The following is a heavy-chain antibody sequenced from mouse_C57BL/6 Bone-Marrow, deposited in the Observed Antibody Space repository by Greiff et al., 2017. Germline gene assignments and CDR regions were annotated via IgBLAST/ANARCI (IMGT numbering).Heavy chain of an antibody. D-gene: IGHD2-5*01. CDR3: ASRNSNCVWFAY. J-gene: IGHJ3*01. Sequence: QVQLQQSGAELVKPGASVKVSCKASGYTFTSYWMHWVKQRPGQGLEWIGRIHPSDSDTNYNQKFKGKATLTVDQYSSTAYRQLISLTSEDSAVYSCASRNSNCVWFAYWGQGTLVTVSA. V-gene: IGHV1-74*01. CDR2: IHPSDSDT. CDR1: GYTFTSYW.